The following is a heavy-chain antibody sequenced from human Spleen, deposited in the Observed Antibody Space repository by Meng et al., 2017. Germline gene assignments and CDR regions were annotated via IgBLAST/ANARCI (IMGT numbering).Heavy chain of an antibody. CDR2: IGAHDGDT. Sequence: QVHLVQSGAELEKPGASVTVSCKASHYTFTGYGASWCRQAPGQGLEWMAWIGAHDGDTSHAPRLQGRVIVTADRPTATAYMELLNLRSDDTGVYYCARGTPGRRYAEYWGQGTLVTVSS. J-gene: IGHJ4*02. D-gene: IGHD1-26*01. CDR3: ARGTPGRRYAEY. V-gene: IGHV1-18*01. CDR1: HYTFTGYG.